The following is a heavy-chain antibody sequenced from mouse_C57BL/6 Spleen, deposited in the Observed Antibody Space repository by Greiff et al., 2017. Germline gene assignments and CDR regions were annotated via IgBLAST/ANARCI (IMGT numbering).Heavy chain of an antibody. J-gene: IGHJ4*01. V-gene: IGHV1-50*01. D-gene: IGHD2-1*01. CDR2: IDPSDSYT. CDR1: GYTFTSYW. CDR3: ARKGNYGAMDY. Sequence: VQLQQPGAELVKPGASVKLSCKASGYTFTSYWMQWVKQRPGQGLEWIGKIDPSDSYTNYNQKFKGKATLTVDTSSSTAYMQLSSLTSEDSAVYYCARKGNYGAMDYWGQGTSVTVSS.